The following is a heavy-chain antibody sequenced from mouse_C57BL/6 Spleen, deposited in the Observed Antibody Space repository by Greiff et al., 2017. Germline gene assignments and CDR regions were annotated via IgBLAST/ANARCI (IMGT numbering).Heavy chain of an antibody. V-gene: IGHV1-74*01. Sequence: VQLQQPGAELVKPGASVKVSCKASGYTFTSYWMHWVKQRPGQGLEWIGRIHPSDSDTNYNQKFKGKATLTVDKSSSTAYMQLSSLTSEDSAVYYCATNRIYYDYLYAMDYWGQGTSVTVSS. J-gene: IGHJ4*01. CDR3: ATNRIYYDYLYAMDY. D-gene: IGHD2-4*01. CDR2: IHPSDSDT. CDR1: GYTFTSYW.